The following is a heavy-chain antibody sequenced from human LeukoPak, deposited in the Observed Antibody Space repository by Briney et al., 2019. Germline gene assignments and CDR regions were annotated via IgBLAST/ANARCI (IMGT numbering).Heavy chain of an antibody. CDR2: ISNSGST. Sequence: SETLSLTCTVSGDSISSYYWSWIRQPPGKGLEWIGYISNSGSTNYNPSLKSRVTISVDTSKNQFSLKARSVTAARTAFHYRAREPDAFDSWGQGTMVTVCS. V-gene: IGHV4-59*01. J-gene: IGHJ3*02. CDR1: GDSISSYY. CDR3: AREPDAFDS.